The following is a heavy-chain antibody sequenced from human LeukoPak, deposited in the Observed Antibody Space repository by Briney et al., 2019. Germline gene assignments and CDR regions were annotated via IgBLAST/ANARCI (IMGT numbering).Heavy chain of an antibody. CDR2: IYPGDSDT. Sequence: GESLKISCKGSGYSFTSYWIGWVRQMPGKGLEWMGIIYPGDSDTRYSPSFQGQVTISADKSISTAYLQWSSLKASDTAMYYCASVGDSSSWYVAGDYFDYWGQGTLVTVSS. D-gene: IGHD6-13*01. J-gene: IGHJ4*02. CDR3: ASVGDSSSWYVAGDYFDY. V-gene: IGHV5-51*01. CDR1: GYSFTSYW.